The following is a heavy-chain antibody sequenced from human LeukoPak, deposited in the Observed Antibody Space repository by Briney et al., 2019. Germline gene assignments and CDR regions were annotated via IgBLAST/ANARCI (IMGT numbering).Heavy chain of an antibody. V-gene: IGHV4-61*02. J-gene: IGHJ4*02. CDR2: IYTSGST. CDR3: ASLPLEVHEAY. CDR1: GGSISSGSYY. D-gene: IGHD1-1*01. Sequence: SQTLSLTCTVSGGSISSGSYYWSWIRQPAGKGLEWIGRIYTSGSTNYNPSLKSRVTISVDTSKNQFSLTPSSVTAADTAVYYCASLPLEVHEAYWGQGTLVTVSS.